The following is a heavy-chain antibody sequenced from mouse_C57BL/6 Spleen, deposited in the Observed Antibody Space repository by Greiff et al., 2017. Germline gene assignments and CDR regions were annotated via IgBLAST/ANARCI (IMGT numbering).Heavy chain of an antibody. Sequence: VQLQQPGTELVKPGASVKLSCKASGYTFTSYWMHWVKQRPGQGLEWIGNIYPRNGGTNYNEKFKSKATLTVDKSSSTAYMSLSSLTSEDSAVSSCETISYDYDEGYYWYFDVWGTGTTVTVSS. CDR2: IYPRNGGT. V-gene: IGHV1-53*01. J-gene: IGHJ1*03. CDR1: GYTFTSYW. D-gene: IGHD2-4*01. CDR3: ETISYDYDEGYYWYFDV.